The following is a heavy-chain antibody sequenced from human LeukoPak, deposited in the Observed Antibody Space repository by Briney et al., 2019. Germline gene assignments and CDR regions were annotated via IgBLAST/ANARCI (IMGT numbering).Heavy chain of an antibody. CDR2: IYYSGST. V-gene: IGHV4-59*01. CDR1: GGSISSYY. CDR3: ARWGLPTPTVVTPLYYYYMDV. Sequence: PSETLSLTCTVSGGSISSYYWSWIRQPPGKGLEWIGYIYYSGSTNYNPSLKSRVTISVDTSKNQFSLKLSSVTAADTAVYYCARWGLPTPTVVTPLYYYYMDVWGKGTTVTVSS. J-gene: IGHJ6*03. D-gene: IGHD4-23*01.